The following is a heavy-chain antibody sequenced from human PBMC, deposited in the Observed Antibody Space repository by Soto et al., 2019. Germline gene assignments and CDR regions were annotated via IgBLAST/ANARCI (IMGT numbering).Heavy chain of an antibody. V-gene: IGHV2-5*02. Sequence: QITLKESGPTLVKPTQTLTLTCTFSGFSLTGSGVGVGWIRQPPGKALEWLAIIYWDDDKRYSPSLKSRLTITKDNSKNQVALTMHNMDPVDTATYYCARFLWSDTSLYYFDYWGQGTLVTVSS. CDR3: ARFLWSDTSLYYFDY. CDR2: IYWDDDK. D-gene: IGHD3-3*01. J-gene: IGHJ4*02. CDR1: GFSLTGSGVG.